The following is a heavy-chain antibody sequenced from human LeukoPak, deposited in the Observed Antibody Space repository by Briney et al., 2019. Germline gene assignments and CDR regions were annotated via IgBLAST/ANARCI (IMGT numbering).Heavy chain of an antibody. V-gene: IGHV3-21*01. CDR3: ARDDDSSDFDY. CDR2: ISSSSSYI. J-gene: IGHJ4*02. Sequence: PGGSLRLSCAASGFTVSSNYMSWVRQAPGKGLEWVSSISSSSSYIYYADSVKGRFTISRDNAKNSLYLQMNSLRAEDTAVYYCARDDDSSDFDYWGQGTLVTVSS. D-gene: IGHD6-19*01. CDR1: GFTVSSNY.